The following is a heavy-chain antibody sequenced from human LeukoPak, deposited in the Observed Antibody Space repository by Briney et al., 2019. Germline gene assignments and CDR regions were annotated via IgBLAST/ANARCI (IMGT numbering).Heavy chain of an antibody. J-gene: IGHJ4*02. CDR1: GYSISSGYY. Sequence: SETLSLTCTVSGYSISSGYYWGWIRPPPGKGLEWIGNICHSGSTYYNPSLKSRVTISVDTSRNQFSVKLSSVTAADTAVYYCARSRGIISDSTLDYWGQGTLVTVSS. CDR3: ARSRGIISDSTLDY. CDR2: ICHSGST. V-gene: IGHV4-38-2*02. D-gene: IGHD6-13*01.